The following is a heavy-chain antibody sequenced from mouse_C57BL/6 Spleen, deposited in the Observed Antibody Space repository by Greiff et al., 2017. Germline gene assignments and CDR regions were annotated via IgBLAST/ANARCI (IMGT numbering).Heavy chain of an antibody. J-gene: IGHJ3*01. CDR2: ISDGGSYT. CDR1: GFTFSSYA. CDR3: AGDWDGNFWFAY. Sequence: DVKLVESGGGLVKPGGSLKLSCAASGFTFSSYAMSWVRQTPEKRLEWVATISDGGSYTYYPDNVKGRFTISRDNAKNNLYLQMSHLKSEDTAMYYCAGDWDGNFWFAYWGQGTLVTVSA. V-gene: IGHV5-4*01. D-gene: IGHD2-1*01.